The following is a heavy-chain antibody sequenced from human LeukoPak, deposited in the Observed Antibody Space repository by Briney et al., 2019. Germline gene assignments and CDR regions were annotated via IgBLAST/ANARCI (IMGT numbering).Heavy chain of an antibody. V-gene: IGHV1-8*01. J-gene: IGHJ5*02. Sequence: ASVKVSCKASGYTFTSYDINWVRQATGQGLEWMGWMNSNSGNTGYAQKFQGRVTMTRNTSISTAYMELSSLRSEDTAVYYCARGQPVRGPNWFDPWGQGTLVTVSS. CDR2: MNSNSGNT. CDR1: GYTFTSYD. CDR3: ARGQPVRGPNWFDP. D-gene: IGHD3-10*01.